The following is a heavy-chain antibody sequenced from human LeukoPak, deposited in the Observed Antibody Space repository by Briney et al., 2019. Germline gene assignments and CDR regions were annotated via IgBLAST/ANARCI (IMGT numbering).Heavy chain of an antibody. CDR1: GGSISSSSYY. V-gene: IGHV4-39*07. CDR3: ARTPTLYDSSGSFDY. Sequence: SETLSLTCTVSGGSISSSSYYWGWIRQPPGKGLEWIGSIYYSGSTYYNPSLKSRVTISVDTSKNQFSLKLSSVTAADTAVYYCARTPTLYDSSGSFDYWGQGTLVTVSS. J-gene: IGHJ4*02. D-gene: IGHD3-22*01. CDR2: IYYSGST.